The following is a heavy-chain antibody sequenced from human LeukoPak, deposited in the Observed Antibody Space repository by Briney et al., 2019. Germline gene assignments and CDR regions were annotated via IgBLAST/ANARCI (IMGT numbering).Heavy chain of an antibody. CDR1: GYTFSSYA. CDR2: NSGSGGST. D-gene: IGHD6-19*01. Sequence: GGSLTLSCAACGYTFSSYAMSWVRQARGKGLEGVSANSGSGGSTYYADSVKGRFTISRDNSKNTLYLQMNSLRAEDTAVYYCARERQKWLGDGFDIWGQGTMVTVSS. V-gene: IGHV3-23*01. J-gene: IGHJ3*02. CDR3: ARERQKWLGDGFDI.